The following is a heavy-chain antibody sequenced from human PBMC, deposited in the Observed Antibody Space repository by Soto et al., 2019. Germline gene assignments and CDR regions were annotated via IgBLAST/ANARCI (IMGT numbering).Heavy chain of an antibody. CDR3: VRGPSHGAFDI. V-gene: IGHV3-30-3*01. J-gene: IGHJ3*02. CDR2: ISPDGNNA. Sequence: PGGSLRLSCAASGSTFSSYDIHWVRQAPGKGLEWVAHISPDGNNAYYADSVKGRFTISRGNARNTVYLQVNSLRPEDAAVYHCVRGPSHGAFDIWGQGTLVTVSS. CDR1: GSTFSSYD.